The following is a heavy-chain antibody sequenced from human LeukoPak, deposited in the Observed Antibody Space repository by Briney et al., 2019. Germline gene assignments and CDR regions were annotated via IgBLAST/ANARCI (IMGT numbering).Heavy chain of an antibody. CDR3: ARDVQAVRGVISRCFDP. J-gene: IGHJ5*02. CDR2: IKEDGSEK. CDR1: GFTFSSYW. D-gene: IGHD3-10*01. Sequence: GGSLRLSCAASGFTFSSYWMSWVRQAPGKGLEWVANIKEDGSEKYYVDSVKGRFTISRDNAKNSLYLQMNSLRVEDTAVYYCARDVQAVRGVISRCFDPWGQGTLVTVSS. V-gene: IGHV3-7*01.